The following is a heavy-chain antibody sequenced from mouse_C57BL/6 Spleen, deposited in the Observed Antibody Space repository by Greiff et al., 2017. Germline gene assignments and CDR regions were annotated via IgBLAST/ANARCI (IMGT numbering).Heavy chain of an antibody. J-gene: IGHJ3*01. CDR3: TTDSAGAWVAY. Sequence: VQLKQSGAELVRPGASVKLSCTASGFNIQDYYMHWVTQRPEQGLEWIGRLDPEDGDTESAPQFQGTAPMTDDTSTTTAYRQRSSQASEDTAVYDCTTDSAGAWVAYWGQGTLVTVSA. V-gene: IGHV14-1*01. D-gene: IGHD3-2*01. CDR1: GFNIQDYY. CDR2: LDPEDGDT.